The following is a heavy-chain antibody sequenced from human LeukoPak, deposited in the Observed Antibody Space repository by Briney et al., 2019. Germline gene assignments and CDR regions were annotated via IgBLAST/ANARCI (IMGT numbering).Heavy chain of an antibody. CDR2: ICYDGSDK. J-gene: IGHJ4*02. Sequence: AGSLRLSCAASGFTFSSYGMHWVRQAPGKGLEWVAIICYDGSDKYYAQSVKGRFTISRDNSKNTLYLQMNSLRAEDTAVYYCATLGTTVTTSDYWGQGTLVTVSS. CDR3: ATLGTTVTTSDY. D-gene: IGHD4-17*01. CDR1: GFTFSSYG. V-gene: IGHV3-33*01.